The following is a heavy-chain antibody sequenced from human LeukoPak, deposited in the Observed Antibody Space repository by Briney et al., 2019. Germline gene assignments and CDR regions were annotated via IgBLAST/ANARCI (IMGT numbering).Heavy chain of an antibody. Sequence: GGSLRLSCAASGFTVSSNYMSWVRQAPGKGLEWVSVIYSGGSTYYADSVKGRFTISRDNSKNTLYLQMNSLRADDTAVYYCAKDRASLWFGELHYWGQGTLVTVSS. V-gene: IGHV3-66*01. CDR2: IYSGGST. CDR1: GFTVSSNY. J-gene: IGHJ4*02. D-gene: IGHD3-10*01. CDR3: AKDRASLWFGELHY.